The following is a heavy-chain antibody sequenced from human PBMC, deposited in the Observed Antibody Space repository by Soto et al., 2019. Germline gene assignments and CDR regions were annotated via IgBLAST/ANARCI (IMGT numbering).Heavy chain of an antibody. D-gene: IGHD3-10*01. CDR3: AAGSYFVFDY. J-gene: IGHJ4*02. Sequence: ASVKVSCKASGYTFTSYGVHWVRQAPGQRPGWVGRINPYNGATNYSQNFQGSVTITRDISANSAYMELSSLRSEDTAVYYCAAGSYFVFDYWGQGTLVTVSS. CDR2: INPYNGAT. CDR1: GYTFTSYG. V-gene: IGHV1-3*01.